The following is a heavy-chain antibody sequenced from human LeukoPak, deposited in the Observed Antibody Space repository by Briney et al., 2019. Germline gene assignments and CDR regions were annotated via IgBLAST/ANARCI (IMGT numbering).Heavy chain of an antibody. Sequence: HPGGSLRLSCTASGFTFGDYAMSWFRQAPGKGLEWVGFIRSKAYGGTTEYAASVKGRFTISRDDSKSIAYLQMNSLKTEDTAVYYCTRDSSGWQTGPDYWGQGTLVTVSS. CDR2: IRSKAYGGTT. J-gene: IGHJ4*02. CDR3: TRDSSGWQTGPDY. D-gene: IGHD6-19*01. V-gene: IGHV3-49*03. CDR1: GFTFGDYA.